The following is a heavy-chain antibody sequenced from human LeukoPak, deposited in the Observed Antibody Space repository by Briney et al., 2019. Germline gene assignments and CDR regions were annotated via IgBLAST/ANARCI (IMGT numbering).Heavy chain of an antibody. CDR3: ARDLSSSGYYPEIDY. Sequence: ASVKVSCKASGYTFTSYYMHWVRQAPGQGLEWMGIINPSGGSTSYAQKFQGRVTMTRDTSTSTVYMELSSLRSEDTAAYYCARDLSSSGYYPEIDYWGQGTLVTVSS. CDR2: INPSGGST. D-gene: IGHD3-22*01. CDR1: GYTFTSYY. V-gene: IGHV1-46*01. J-gene: IGHJ4*02.